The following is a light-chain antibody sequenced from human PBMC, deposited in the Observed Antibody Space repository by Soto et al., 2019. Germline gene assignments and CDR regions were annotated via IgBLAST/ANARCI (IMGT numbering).Light chain of an antibody. CDR2: DVS. CDR1: SSDVGGYNY. CDR3: SSYRSGSTYV. V-gene: IGLV2-14*03. Sequence: QSALTQPASVSGSPGQSITISCTGTSSDVGGYNYVSWYQHHPGKAPKLLIYDVSNRPSGLSNRFSGSKSGNTASLTISGLQAEDEADYYCSSYRSGSTYVFGTGTKLTVL. J-gene: IGLJ1*01.